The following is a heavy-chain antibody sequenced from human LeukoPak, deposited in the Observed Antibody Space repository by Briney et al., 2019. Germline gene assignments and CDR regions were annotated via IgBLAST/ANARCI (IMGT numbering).Heavy chain of an antibody. Sequence: GGSLRLSCAPSGFTFSSYAMHWVRQAPGKGLEYVSAISSNGGSTYYANSVKGRFTISRDNSKNTLYLQMGSLRAEDMAVYYCAREQIQLWSTIDYWGQGTLVTVSS. CDR3: AREQIQLWSTIDY. V-gene: IGHV3-64*01. D-gene: IGHD5-18*01. CDR1: GFTFSSYA. J-gene: IGHJ4*02. CDR2: ISSNGGST.